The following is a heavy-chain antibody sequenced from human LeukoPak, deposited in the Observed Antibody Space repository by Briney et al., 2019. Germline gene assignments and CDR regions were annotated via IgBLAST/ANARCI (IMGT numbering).Heavy chain of an antibody. V-gene: IGHV4-4*02. Sequence: SETLSLTCAVSGGSISSGNGWSWVRQTPGKGLEWIGEIYHTGSTSYNPSLKSRVTISVGNSKNQFSLKLSSVTAADTAVFYCARGTPHYYGSGSYYMGSWFDPWGQGTLVTVSS. J-gene: IGHJ5*02. CDR2: IYHTGST. CDR3: ARGTPHYYGSGSYYMGSWFDP. D-gene: IGHD3-10*01. CDR1: GGSISSGNG.